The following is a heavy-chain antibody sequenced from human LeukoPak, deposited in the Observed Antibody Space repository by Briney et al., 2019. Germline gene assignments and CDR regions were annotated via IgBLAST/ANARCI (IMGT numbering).Heavy chain of an antibody. Sequence: SETLSLTCAVSGGSISTNNWWSWVRQPPGKGLEWIGEIYHTGSTNYSPSLRSRVTMSIDKSNNQFSLNLNSVAAADTAVYYCARGRYFDWLSWDYWGQGTLVTVSS. CDR1: GGSISTNNW. D-gene: IGHD3-9*01. J-gene: IGHJ4*02. CDR3: ARGRYFDWLSWDY. CDR2: IYHTGST. V-gene: IGHV4-4*02.